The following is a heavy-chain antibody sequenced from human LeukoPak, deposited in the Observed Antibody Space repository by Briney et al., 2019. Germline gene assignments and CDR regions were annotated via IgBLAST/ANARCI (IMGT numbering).Heavy chain of an antibody. Sequence: ASVKVSCKASGYTFTTYAISWVRQAPGQGLEWMGRIIPILGIANYAQKFQGRVTITADKSTSTAYMELSSLRSEDTAVYYCARGSSSWYSGVYWGQGTLVTVSS. D-gene: IGHD6-13*01. CDR3: ARGSSSWYSGVY. J-gene: IGHJ4*02. V-gene: IGHV1-69*04. CDR1: GYTFTTYA. CDR2: IIPILGIA.